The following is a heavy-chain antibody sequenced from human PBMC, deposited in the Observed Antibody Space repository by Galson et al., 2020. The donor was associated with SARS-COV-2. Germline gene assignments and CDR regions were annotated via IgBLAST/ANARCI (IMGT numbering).Heavy chain of an antibody. Sequence: GESLKISCAASGFTFSSYWMSWVRQAPGKGLEWVANIKQAGSEKYYVDSVKGRFTISRDNAKNSLYLQMNSLRAEDTAVYYCARDAYCSGGSCYFPGFDYWGQGTLVTVSS. CDR2: IKQAGSEK. J-gene: IGHJ4*02. CDR1: GFTFSSYW. D-gene: IGHD2-15*01. V-gene: IGHV3-7*03. CDR3: ARDAYCSGGSCYFPGFDY.